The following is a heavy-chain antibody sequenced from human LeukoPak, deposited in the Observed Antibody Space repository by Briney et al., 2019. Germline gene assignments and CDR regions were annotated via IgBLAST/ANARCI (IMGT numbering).Heavy chain of an antibody. CDR2: INVGGDT. V-gene: IGHV3-53*01. CDR1: GFSVSTKY. CDR3: ARGQGFLLDL. Sequence: GGSLRLSCAASGFSVSTKYMSWGRQAPGKGLEWVSIINVGGDTYYADSVKGRFTISRDTSKNTVYLQMDNLRAEDTAVYYCARGQGFLLDLWGQGTLVTISS. D-gene: IGHD3-10*01. J-gene: IGHJ5*02.